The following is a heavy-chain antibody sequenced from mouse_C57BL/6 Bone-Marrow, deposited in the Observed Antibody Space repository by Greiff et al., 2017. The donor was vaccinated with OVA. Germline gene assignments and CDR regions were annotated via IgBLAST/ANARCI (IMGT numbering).Heavy chain of an antibody. V-gene: IGHV1-61*01. J-gene: IGHJ3*01. CDR1: GYTFTSYW. Sequence: QVQLKQPGAELVRPGSSVKLSCKASGYTFTSYWMDWVKQRPGQGLEWIGNIYPSDSETHYNQKFKDKATLTVDKSSSTAYMQLSSLTSEDSAVYYCARRGGIYGNYGFAYWGQGTLVTVSA. CDR2: IYPSDSET. D-gene: IGHD2-1*01. CDR3: ARRGGIYGNYGFAY.